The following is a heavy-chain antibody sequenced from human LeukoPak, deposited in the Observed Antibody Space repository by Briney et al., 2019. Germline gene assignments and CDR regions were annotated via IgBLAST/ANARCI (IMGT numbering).Heavy chain of an antibody. CDR3: ATESPRRRWRLGELSTYDY. CDR2: FDPEDGET. V-gene: IGHV1-24*01. Sequence: GASVKVSCKVSGYTLTELSMHWVRQAPGKGLEWMGGFDPEDGETIYAQKFQGRVTMTEDTSTDTAYMELSSLRSEDTAVYYCATESPRRRWRLGELSTYDYWGQGTLVTVSS. D-gene: IGHD3-16*02. J-gene: IGHJ4*02. CDR1: GYTLTELS.